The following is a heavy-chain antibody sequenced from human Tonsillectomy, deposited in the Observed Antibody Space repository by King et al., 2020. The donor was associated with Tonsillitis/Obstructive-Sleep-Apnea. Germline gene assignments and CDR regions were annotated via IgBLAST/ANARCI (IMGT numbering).Heavy chain of an antibody. V-gene: IGHV3-15*01. J-gene: IGHJ4*02. CDR2: IKRTSDGGTT. D-gene: IGHD1-26*01. CDR3: AAGAGMTDSDY. Sequence: LVQSGGGLVKPGGSLKLSCAASGFTFNDAWMNWVRQAPGKGLEWLGRIKRTSDGGTTDYAAPVKGRFVISRDDSRNTLFLQMNSLKTEDTAVYYCAAGAGMTDSDYWGQGTLVTVSS. CDR1: GFTFNDAW.